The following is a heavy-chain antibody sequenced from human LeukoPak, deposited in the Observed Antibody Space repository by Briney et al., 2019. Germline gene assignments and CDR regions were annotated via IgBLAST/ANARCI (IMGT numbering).Heavy chain of an antibody. Sequence: SGTLSLTCAVSGGSISSSNWWSWVRQPPGKGLEWIGEIYHSGSTNYNPSLKSRVTISVDKSKNQFSLKLSSVAAADTAVYYCARGTVAGTRWFDPWGQGTLVTVSS. D-gene: IGHD6-19*01. CDR3: ARGTVAGTRWFDP. CDR2: IYHSGST. V-gene: IGHV4-4*02. J-gene: IGHJ5*02. CDR1: GGSISSSNW.